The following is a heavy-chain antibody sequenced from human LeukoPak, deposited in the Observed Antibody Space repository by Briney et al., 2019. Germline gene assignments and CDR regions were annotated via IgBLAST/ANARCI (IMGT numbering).Heavy chain of an antibody. CDR2: ISYDGSNK. CDR3: ARDPTKRWLQNYFDY. Sequence: GGSLRLSCAASGFTFSSYWMSWVRQAPGKGLEWVALISYDGSNKYYADSVKGRFTISRDNSKNTLYLQMNSLRTEDTAVYYCARDPTKRWLQNYFDYWGQGTLVTVSS. V-gene: IGHV3-30*03. J-gene: IGHJ4*02. CDR1: GFTFSSYW. D-gene: IGHD5-24*01.